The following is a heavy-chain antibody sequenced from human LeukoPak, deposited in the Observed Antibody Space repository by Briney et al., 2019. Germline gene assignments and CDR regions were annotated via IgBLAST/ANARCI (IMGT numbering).Heavy chain of an antibody. CDR2: IHYSGST. Sequence: SETLSLTCTVSGGSISSSSYYWGWIRQPPGKGLEWIGYIHYSGSTYYNPSLKSRVTISVDTSKNQFSLKLSSVTAADTAVYYCARRSLDNWFDPWGQGTLVTVSS. J-gene: IGHJ5*02. CDR1: GGSISSSSYY. V-gene: IGHV4-39*01. CDR3: ARRSLDNWFDP.